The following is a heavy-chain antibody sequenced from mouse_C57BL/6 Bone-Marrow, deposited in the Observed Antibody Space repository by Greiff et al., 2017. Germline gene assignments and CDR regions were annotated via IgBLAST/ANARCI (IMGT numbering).Heavy chain of an antibody. Sequence: VKLQQSGPGLVQPSQSLSITCTVSGFSLTSYGVHWVRQSPGKGLEWLGVIWSGGSTDYNAAFISRLSISKDNSKSQVFFKMYSLQADDTAIYYCARNSPGSSPYWYFDVWGTGTTVTVSS. CDR3: ARNSPGSSPYWYFDV. V-gene: IGHV2-2*01. CDR1: GFSLTSYG. D-gene: IGHD1-1*01. CDR2: IWSGGST. J-gene: IGHJ1*03.